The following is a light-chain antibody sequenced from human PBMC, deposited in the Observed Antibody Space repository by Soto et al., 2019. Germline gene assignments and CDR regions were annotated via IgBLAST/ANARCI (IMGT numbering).Light chain of an antibody. V-gene: IGKV3-11*01. CDR2: DAS. CDR1: QSVSNY. CDR3: QHRGT. Sequence: EIVLTQSPVTLSLSPGERATLSCRASQSVSNYLGWYHQKPGQAPRLLIYDASNRATGIPARFSGSGSGTDFTLTISSLETEDFAVYYCQHRGTFGQGTRLEIK. J-gene: IGKJ5*01.